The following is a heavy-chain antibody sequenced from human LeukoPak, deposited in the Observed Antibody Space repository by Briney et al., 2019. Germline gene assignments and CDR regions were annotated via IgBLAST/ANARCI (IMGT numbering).Heavy chain of an antibody. V-gene: IGHV3-30*02. Sequence: PGGSLRLSCAASGFTFSSYGMHWVRQAPGRGLEWVAFIRYDGSNKYYADSVKGRFTISRDNSKNTLYLQMNSLRAEDTAVYYCAKDHWDTAMVDYWGQGTLVTVSS. CDR3: AKDHWDTAMVDY. CDR2: IRYDGSNK. D-gene: IGHD5-18*01. J-gene: IGHJ4*02. CDR1: GFTFSSYG.